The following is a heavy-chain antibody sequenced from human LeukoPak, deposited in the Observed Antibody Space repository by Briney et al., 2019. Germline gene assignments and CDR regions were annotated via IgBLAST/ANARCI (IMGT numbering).Heavy chain of an antibody. V-gene: IGHV1-18*01. CDR3: ARGGGPMTTVTTLRY. Sequence: GASVKVSCKASGYTFTSYGISWVRQAPGQGLEWMGWISAYNVNTNYAQKFQGRVTMTTDTSTSTAYMELRSLRSDDTAVYYCARGGGPMTTVTTLRYWGQGTLVTVSS. CDR2: ISAYNVNT. D-gene: IGHD4-17*01. CDR1: GYTFTSYG. J-gene: IGHJ4*02.